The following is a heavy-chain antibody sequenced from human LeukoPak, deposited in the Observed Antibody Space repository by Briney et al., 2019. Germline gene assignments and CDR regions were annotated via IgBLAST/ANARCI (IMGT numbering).Heavy chain of an antibody. D-gene: IGHD4-23*01. CDR3: ARGVTVAFDY. V-gene: IGHV4-31*03. CDR2: IYYSGST. Sequence: PSQTLSLTCTVSGGSICSGGYYWSWIRQHPGKGLEWIGYIYYSGSTYYNPSLKSRVTISVETSKNQFSLKLSSVTAADTAVYYCARGVTVAFDYWGQGTLVTVSS. CDR1: GGSICSGGYY. J-gene: IGHJ4*02.